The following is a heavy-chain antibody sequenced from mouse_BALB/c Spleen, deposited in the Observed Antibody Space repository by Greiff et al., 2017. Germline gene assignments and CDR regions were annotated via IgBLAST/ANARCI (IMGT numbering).Heavy chain of an antibody. J-gene: IGHJ4*01. Sequence: EVQLQQSGPELVKPGASVKMSCKASGYTFTSYVMHWVKQKPGQGLEWIGYINPYNDGTKYNEKFKGKATLTSDKSSSTAYMELSSLTSEDSAVYYCARPGTRKAYYAMDYWGQGTSVTVSS. CDR2: INPYNDGT. CDR1: GYTFTSYV. CDR3: ARPGTRKAYYAMDY. V-gene: IGHV1-14*01. D-gene: IGHD4-1*01.